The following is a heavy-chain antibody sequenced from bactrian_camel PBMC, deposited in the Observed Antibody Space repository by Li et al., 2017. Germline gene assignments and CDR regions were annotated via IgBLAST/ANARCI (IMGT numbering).Heavy chain of an antibody. V-gene: IGHV3S53*01. D-gene: IGHD6*01. Sequence: HVQLVESGGGSVQAGGSLRLSCAASGDINTRYSMGWFRQAPGKEREAIAAIGSDGTTAYADSVKGRFTISRDNAKRTVYLQMNSLKPEDTGVYYCTADPYAVVAGGRTCAGESSRGTQVTVS. J-gene: IGHJ4*01. CDR2: IGSDGTT. CDR1: GDINTRYS.